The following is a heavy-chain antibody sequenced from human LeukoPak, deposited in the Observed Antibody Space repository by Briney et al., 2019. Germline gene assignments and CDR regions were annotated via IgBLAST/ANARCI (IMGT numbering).Heavy chain of an antibody. V-gene: IGHV1-18*01. Sequence: GASVKVSCKASGYTFTSYGISWVRQAPGQGLEWMGWISAYNGNTNYAQKLQGRVTMTTDTSTSTAYMELRSLRSDDTAVYYCARRFSIVGATTFDYWGQGILVTVSS. CDR2: ISAYNGNT. J-gene: IGHJ4*02. CDR3: ARRFSIVGATTFDY. D-gene: IGHD1-26*01. CDR1: GYTFTSYG.